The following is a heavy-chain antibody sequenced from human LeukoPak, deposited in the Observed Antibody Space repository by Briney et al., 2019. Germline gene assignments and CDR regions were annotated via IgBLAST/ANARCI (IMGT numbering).Heavy chain of an antibody. CDR3: ATGPQYSSGWSF. Sequence: ASVKVSCKVSGYTLTELSMHWVRQAPGKGLEWMGGFDPEDGETIYAQKFQGRVTMTEDTSTDTAYMELSSLRSEDTAVYYCATGPQYSSGWSFWGQGTLVTVSS. CDR1: GYTLTELS. CDR2: FDPEDGET. J-gene: IGHJ4*02. V-gene: IGHV1-24*01. D-gene: IGHD6-19*01.